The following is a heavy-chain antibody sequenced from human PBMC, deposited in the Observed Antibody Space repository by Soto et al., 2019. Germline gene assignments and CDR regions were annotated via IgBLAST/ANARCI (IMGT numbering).Heavy chain of an antibody. Sequence: QLQLQESGPGLVKSSETLSLTCSVSGGSISSSSYYWGWIRQPPGKGLEWLGSLYYGGSTYYNPSLKSRLSISLDTSKNQLSLKLNSVTAADTSEYYCARISGGTYPPFEFWGQGTLVTVSS. CDR2: LYYGGST. D-gene: IGHD2-15*01. CDR1: GGSISSSSYY. CDR3: ARISGGTYPPFEF. V-gene: IGHV4-39*01. J-gene: IGHJ4*02.